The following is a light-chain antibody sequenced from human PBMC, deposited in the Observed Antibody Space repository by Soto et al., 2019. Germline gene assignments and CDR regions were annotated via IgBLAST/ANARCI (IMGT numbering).Light chain of an antibody. CDR1: QSISSW. CDR3: QQYNSYSWT. V-gene: IGKV1-5*01. J-gene: IGKJ1*01. Sequence: DIQMTQSPSTLSASVGDRVTITCRASQSISSWLAWYQQKPGKAPKLLIYDASRLESGVPSRFSGSGSGTEFTLTISSLQPDDFATYYCQQYNSYSWTFGQGTNVEFK. CDR2: DAS.